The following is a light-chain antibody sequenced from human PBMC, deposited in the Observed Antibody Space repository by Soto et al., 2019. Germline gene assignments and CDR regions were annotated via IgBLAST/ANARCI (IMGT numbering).Light chain of an antibody. CDR2: YAS. V-gene: IGKV3-15*01. J-gene: IGKJ2*01. CDR3: QQYDKWPHT. CDR1: QNLSRN. Sequence: EMVMTQSPATLSVSPGERATLSCRASQNLSRNLAWYQQQPGQAPRLLIFYASTRATGIPARFSGSGSGTDFTLTISSLQSEDFAVYYCQQYDKWPHTFGQGTKVDIK.